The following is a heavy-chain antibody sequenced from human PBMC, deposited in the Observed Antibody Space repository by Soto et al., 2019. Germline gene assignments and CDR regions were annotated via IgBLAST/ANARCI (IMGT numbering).Heavy chain of an antibody. Sequence: EASVKVSCEASGYTFTSYYSHWVRQATGQGLEWMGIINPSGGSTSYAQKFQGRVTMTRDTSTSTVYMELSSLRSEDTAVYYCARGSIVVVPAAMGGYYYGMDVWGQGTTVTVSS. J-gene: IGHJ6*02. V-gene: IGHV1-46*01. D-gene: IGHD2-2*01. CDR3: ARGSIVVVPAAMGGYYYGMDV. CDR2: INPSGGST. CDR1: GYTFTSYY.